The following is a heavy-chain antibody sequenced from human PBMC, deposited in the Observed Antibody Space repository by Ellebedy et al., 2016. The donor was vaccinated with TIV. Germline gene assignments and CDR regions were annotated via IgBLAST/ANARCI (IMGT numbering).Heavy chain of an antibody. V-gene: IGHV4-59*01. D-gene: IGHD2-8*01. CDR2: IYYSGST. Sequence: PGGSLRLSCTVSGGSISSYCWSWIRQPPGKGLEWIGYIYYSGSTNYNPSLKSRVTISVDTSKNQFSLKLSSVTAADTAVYYCARMLSRGFNWFDPWGQGTLVTVSS. CDR3: ARMLSRGFNWFDP. J-gene: IGHJ5*02. CDR1: GGSISSYC.